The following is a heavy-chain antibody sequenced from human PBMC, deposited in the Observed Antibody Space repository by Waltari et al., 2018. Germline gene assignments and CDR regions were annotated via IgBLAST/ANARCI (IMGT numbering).Heavy chain of an antibody. V-gene: IGHV3-48*01. CDR1: GFTFSSYS. CDR3: AREPASQAYAHPCDY. D-gene: IGHD2-2*01. J-gene: IGHJ4*02. Sequence: EVQLVESGGGLVQPGGSLRLSCAASGFTFSSYSMNWVRQAPGKGLEWVSSISSSSSTIYYADSGKGRFTISRDKAKNSLYLQMNSLRAEDTAVYYCAREPASQAYAHPCDYWGQGTLVTVSS. CDR2: ISSSSSTI.